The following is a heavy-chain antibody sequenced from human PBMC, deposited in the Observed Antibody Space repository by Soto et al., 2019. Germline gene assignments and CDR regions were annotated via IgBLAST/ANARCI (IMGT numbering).Heavy chain of an antibody. Sequence: GGSLRLSCAASGFKFSPYAMTWVRQAPGKGLEWVSSISGSVGNTNYADSVKGRFTVSRDNSKRTLSLQMNSLTEEDTAIYYCAKGLRRLLRTQYYYGLDVWGRGTTVTSP. J-gene: IGHJ6*02. CDR3: AKGLRRLLRTQYYYGLDV. V-gene: IGHV3-23*01. D-gene: IGHD3-16*01. CDR1: GFKFSPYA. CDR2: ISGSVGNT.